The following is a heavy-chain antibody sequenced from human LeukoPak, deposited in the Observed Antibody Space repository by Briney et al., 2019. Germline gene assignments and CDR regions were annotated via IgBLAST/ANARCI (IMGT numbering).Heavy chain of an antibody. CDR1: GYTFTSYY. J-gene: IGHJ6*02. D-gene: IGHD5-12*01. Sequence: ASVKVSCKASGYTFTSYYMHWVRQAPGQGLEWMGIMNPSSGGTSFAQKFQGRVTMTRDTSTSTVYMELSSLRSEDTATYYCSRDVRYSGYLPGSYYYYGLDVWGQGTTVTVSS. CDR3: SRDVRYSGYLPGSYYYYGLDV. V-gene: IGHV1-46*01. CDR2: MNPSSGGT.